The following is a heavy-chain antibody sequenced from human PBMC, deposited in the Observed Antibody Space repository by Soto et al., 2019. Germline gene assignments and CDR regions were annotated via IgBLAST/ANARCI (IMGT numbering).Heavy chain of an antibody. Sequence: QVQLVQSGAEVKKPGSSVKVSCKASGGTFSSYSINWVRQAPGQGLEWMGEISPIFGTADYAQKVQCRVTITADESTSTAYMELSSLRSEDTAVYYCARDGGRHSGGIDYWGQGTLVTVSS. CDR1: GGTFSSYS. J-gene: IGHJ4*02. D-gene: IGHD1-26*01. CDR3: ARDGGRHSGGIDY. V-gene: IGHV1-69*01. CDR2: ISPIFGTA.